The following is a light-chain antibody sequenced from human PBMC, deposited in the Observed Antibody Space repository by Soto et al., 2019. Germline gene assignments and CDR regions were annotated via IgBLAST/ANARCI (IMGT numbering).Light chain of an antibody. CDR2: GAS. CDR1: QSVSSSF. CDR3: QYYGTSTRT. Sequence: EIVLTQSPGTLSLSPGERATLSCRASQSVSSSFLAWYQHKPGQGPRLLIYGASSRLTGIPDRFSGSGSGTDFTLTISRLEPEDFAVYYCQYYGTSTRTFGQGTKVDIK. J-gene: IGKJ1*01. V-gene: IGKV3-20*01.